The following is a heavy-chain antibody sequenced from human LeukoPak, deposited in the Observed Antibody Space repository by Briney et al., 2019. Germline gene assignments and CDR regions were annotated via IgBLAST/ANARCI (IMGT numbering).Heavy chain of an antibody. CDR3: ARIFSTGSYFDY. V-gene: IGHV4-34*01. CDR1: GGSFSGYY. D-gene: IGHD6-19*01. CDR2: INHSGST. Sequence: SETLSLTCAVYGGSFSGYYWSWIRQPPGTGLEWIGEINHSGSTNYNPSLKSRVTISVDTSKNQFSLKLSSVTAADTAVYYCARIFSTGSYFDYWGQGTLVTVSS. J-gene: IGHJ4*02.